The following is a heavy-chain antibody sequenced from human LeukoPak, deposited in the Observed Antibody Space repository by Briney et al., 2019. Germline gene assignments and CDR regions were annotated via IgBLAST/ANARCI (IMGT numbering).Heavy chain of an antibody. Sequence: ASVKVSCKASGYTFTKSYIHWVRQAPGQRLEWMGLINPGGDNTDYAQNFQGRLTMTSDTSARTVYMELSSLRSDDTAVYYCARIRDGYNDAYDIWGQGTLVTVTS. D-gene: IGHD5-24*01. J-gene: IGHJ3*02. CDR3: ARIRDGYNDAYDI. CDR1: GYTFTKSY. CDR2: INPGGDNT. V-gene: IGHV1-46*01.